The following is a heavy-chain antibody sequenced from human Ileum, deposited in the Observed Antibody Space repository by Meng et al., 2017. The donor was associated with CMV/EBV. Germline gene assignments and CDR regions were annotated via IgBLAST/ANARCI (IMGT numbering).Heavy chain of an antibody. Sequence: AGSLRLSCAASGFTFNKYTMHWVRQAPGKGLEWVTFIRYDAINDYYVDSVKGRFTVSRDNSKNTLYLQMNSLRDADTARYYCAKDSRGIDYWGQGTLVTVSS. D-gene: IGHD6-25*01. V-gene: IGHV3-30*02. J-gene: IGHJ4*02. CDR3: AKDSRGIDY. CDR2: IRYDAIND. CDR1: GFTFNKYT.